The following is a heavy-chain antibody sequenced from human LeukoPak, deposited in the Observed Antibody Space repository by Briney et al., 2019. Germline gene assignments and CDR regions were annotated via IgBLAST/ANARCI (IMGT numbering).Heavy chain of an antibody. CDR2: IYYSGST. V-gene: IGHV4-59*11. Sequence: PSETLSLTCTVSGGSISSHYWSWIRQPPGKGLEWIGYIYYSGSTNYNPSLKSRVTISVDTSKNQFSLKLSSVTAADTAVYYCARTPGGYSYGPPGGYYFDYWGQGTLVTVSS. CDR1: GGSISSHY. D-gene: IGHD5-18*01. J-gene: IGHJ4*02. CDR3: ARTPGGYSYGPPGGYYFDY.